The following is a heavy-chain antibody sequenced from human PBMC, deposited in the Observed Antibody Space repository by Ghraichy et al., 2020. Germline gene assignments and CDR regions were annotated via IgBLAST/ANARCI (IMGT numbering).Heavy chain of an antibody. CDR3: AKNEKGFHHFYYYGMDV. V-gene: IGHV3-23*01. CDR1: EFTFSNYA. Sequence: GSVKVSCAASEFTFSNYAMSWVRQAPGKGLEWVSVISGSGGSTYHADSVKGRFTISRDNSKNTLYLQMNSLRAEDTALYYCAKNEKGFHHFYYYGMDVWGQGTTVTVSS. CDR2: ISGSGGST. J-gene: IGHJ6*02.